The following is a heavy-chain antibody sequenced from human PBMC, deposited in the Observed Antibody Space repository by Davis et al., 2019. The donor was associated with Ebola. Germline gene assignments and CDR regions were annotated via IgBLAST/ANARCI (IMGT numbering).Heavy chain of an antibody. J-gene: IGHJ4*02. CDR3: AKTGTDFGDYVGYFDY. CDR2: ITGSGSST. D-gene: IGHD4-17*01. V-gene: IGHV3-23*01. CDR1: GFTFSSNA. Sequence: GESLKISCAASGFTFSSNAMSWVRQAPGKRLEWVSAITGSGSSTYYAGSVKGRFTISRDNSQDTLSLQMNSLRAEDTAIYYCAKTGTDFGDYVGYFDYWGQGTLVTVSS.